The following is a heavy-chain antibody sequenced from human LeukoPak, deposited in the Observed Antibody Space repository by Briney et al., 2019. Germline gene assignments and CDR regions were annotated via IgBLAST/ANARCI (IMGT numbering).Heavy chain of an antibody. J-gene: IGHJ6*03. CDR1: GFTVSSNS. CDR3: ARDRGNQRGYYYYYMDV. Sequence: GGSLRLSCTVSGFTVSSNSMNWVRQAPGKGLEWVSSISSSSSYIYYADSVKGRFTISRDNAKNSLYLQMNSLRAEDTAVYYCARDRGNQRGYYYYYMDVWGKGTTVTVSS. D-gene: IGHD1-14*01. CDR2: ISSSSSYI. V-gene: IGHV3-21*01.